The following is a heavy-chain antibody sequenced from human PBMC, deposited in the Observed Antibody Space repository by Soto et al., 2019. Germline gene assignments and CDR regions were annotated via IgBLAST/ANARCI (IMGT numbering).Heavy chain of an antibody. CDR2: ISAYNGNT. V-gene: IGHV1-18*04. CDR3: ARGAMIAPNWFDP. J-gene: IGHJ5*02. CDR1: GFTFSSYY. Sequence: GASVKVSCKASGFTFSSYYIHWVRQAPGQGLEWMGRISAYNGNTNYAQKLQGRVTMTTDTSTSTAYMELRSLRSDDTAVYYCARGAMIAPNWFDPWGQGTLVTVSS. D-gene: IGHD3-22*01.